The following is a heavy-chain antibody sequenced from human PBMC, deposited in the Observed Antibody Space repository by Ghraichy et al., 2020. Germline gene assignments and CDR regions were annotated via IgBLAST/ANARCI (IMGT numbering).Heavy chain of an antibody. J-gene: IGHJ4*02. V-gene: IGHV4-59*01. CDR2: VYNTWTT. CDR3: AREALAASGTTYFVS. CDR1: GDSLSPYS. Sequence: SETLSLTCTVSGDSLSPYSWSWIRQSSGKGLEWIAYVYNTWTTNYNPSLKSRVTISSDTSNNLLSLKLTSGTTADTAVYYCAREALAASGTTYFVSWGQGLLVTVSS. D-gene: IGHD1-1*01.